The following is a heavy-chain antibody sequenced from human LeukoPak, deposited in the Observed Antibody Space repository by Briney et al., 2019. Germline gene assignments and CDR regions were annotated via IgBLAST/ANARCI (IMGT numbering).Heavy chain of an antibody. CDR2: ISGSGGST. CDR1: GFTFSSYA. J-gene: IGHJ4*02. D-gene: IGHD3-9*01. CDR3: AKAGLRYFDWLSSRNYYFDY. Sequence: PGGSLRLSCAAPGFTFSSYAMSWVRQAPGKGLEWVSAISGSGGSTYYADSVKGRFTISKDNSKNTLYLQMNSLRAEDTAVYYCAKAGLRYFDWLSSRNYYFDYWGQGTLVTVSS. V-gene: IGHV3-23*01.